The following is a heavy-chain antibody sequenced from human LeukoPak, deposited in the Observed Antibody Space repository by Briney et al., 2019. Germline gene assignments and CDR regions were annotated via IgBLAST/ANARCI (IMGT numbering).Heavy chain of an antibody. CDR1: GGSISSYY. CDR2: IYTSGST. J-gene: IGHJ3*02. CDR3: ARAKNRYYDDAFDI. D-gene: IGHD3-16*01. Sequence: SETLSLTCTVSGGSISSYYWSWIRQPAGKGLERIGRIYTSGSTNYNPSLKSRVTMSVDTPKNQFSLKLSSVTAADTAVYYCARAKNRYYDDAFDIWGQGTMVTVSS. V-gene: IGHV4-4*07.